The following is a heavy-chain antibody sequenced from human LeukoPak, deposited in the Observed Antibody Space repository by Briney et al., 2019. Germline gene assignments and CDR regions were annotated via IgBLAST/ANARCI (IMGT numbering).Heavy chain of an antibody. CDR3: ARVAWGVDYGDHYFDY. CDR1: GGSISSGDYY. D-gene: IGHD4-17*01. V-gene: IGHV4-30-4*08. J-gene: IGHJ4*02. Sequence: PSETLSLTCTVSGGSISSGDYYWSWIRQPPGKGLEWIGYIYYSGSTYYNPSLKSRVTISVDKSKNQFSLKLTSVTAADTAAYYCARVAWGVDYGDHYFDYWGQGTLVSVSS. CDR2: IYYSGST.